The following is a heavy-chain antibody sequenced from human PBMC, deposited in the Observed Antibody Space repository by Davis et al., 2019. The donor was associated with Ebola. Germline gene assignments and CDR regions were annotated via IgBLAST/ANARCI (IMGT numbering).Heavy chain of an antibody. J-gene: IGHJ6*02. CDR2: IYYSGST. CDR1: GGSISSSSYY. V-gene: IGHV4-39*07. CDR3: ARGSSWSIYGMDV. D-gene: IGHD6-13*01. Sequence: SETLSLTCTVSGGSISSSSYYWGWIRQPPGKGLEWIGSIYYSGSTYYNPSLKSRVTISVDTSKNQFSLKLSSVTAADTAVYYCARGSSWSIYGMDVWGQGTTVTVSS.